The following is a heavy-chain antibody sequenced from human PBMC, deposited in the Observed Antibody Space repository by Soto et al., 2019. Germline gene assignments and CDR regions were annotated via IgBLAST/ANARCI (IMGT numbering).Heavy chain of an antibody. D-gene: IGHD3-16*02. J-gene: IGHJ6*02. CDR3: ARDRPFGGVIAESGMDV. V-gene: IGHV4-59*01. CDR1: GGSISSYY. CDR2: IYYSGST. Sequence: SETLSLTCTVSGGSISSYYWSWIRQPPGKGLEWIGYIYYSGSTNYNPSLKSRVTISVDTSKNQFSLKLSSVTAADTAVYYCARDRPFGGVIAESGMDVWGQGTTVTASS.